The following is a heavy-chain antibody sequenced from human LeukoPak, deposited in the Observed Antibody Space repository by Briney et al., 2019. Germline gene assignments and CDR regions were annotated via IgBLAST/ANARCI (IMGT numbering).Heavy chain of an antibody. CDR2: IHYSGNT. CDR1: GGSISSYY. D-gene: IGHD6-13*01. J-gene: IGHJ4*02. V-gene: IGHV4-59*08. Sequence: SETLSLTCTVSGGSISSYYWTWIRQPPGQGLEWIGYIHYSGNTNYNPSLKSRVTISLDTSRNQFSLRLTSVTAAGTAVYYCARRARATAGGDYFDYWGQGTLVTVSS. CDR3: ARRARATAGGDYFDY.